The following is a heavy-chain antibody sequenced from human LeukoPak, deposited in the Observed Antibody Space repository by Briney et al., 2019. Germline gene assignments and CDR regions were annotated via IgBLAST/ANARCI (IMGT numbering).Heavy chain of an antibody. CDR3: ARLAALRDWFDP. J-gene: IGHJ5*02. V-gene: IGHV5-10-1*01. CDR2: IDPSDSYT. CDR1: GYNFTNYW. Sequence: GESLKISCKGSGYNFTNYWISWVRQMPGKGLEWMGRIDPSDSYTKYSPSFQGHVTISADKSITTAYLQWSSLKASDTVMYYCARLAALRDWFDPWGQGTLVTVSS. D-gene: IGHD2-2*02.